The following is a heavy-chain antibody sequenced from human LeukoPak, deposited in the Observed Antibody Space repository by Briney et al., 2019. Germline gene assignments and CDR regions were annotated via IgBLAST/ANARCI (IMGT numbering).Heavy chain of an antibody. J-gene: IGHJ4*02. CDR2: INHSGST. CDR1: GGSFSGYY. D-gene: IGHD1-26*01. V-gene: IGHV4-34*01. Sequence: SETPSLTCAVYGGSFSGYYWSWIRQPPGKGLEWIGEINHSGSTNYNPSLKSRVTISVDTSKNQFSLKLSSVTAADTAVYYCARGGELLGLAADYWGQGTLVTVSS. CDR3: ARGGELLGLAADY.